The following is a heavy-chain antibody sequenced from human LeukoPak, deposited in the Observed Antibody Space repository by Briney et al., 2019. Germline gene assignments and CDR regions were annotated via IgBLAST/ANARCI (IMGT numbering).Heavy chain of an antibody. Sequence: GGSLRLSCAASGFTFSSYAVSWVRQAPGKGLEWVSAISGSGGSTYYADSVKGRFTISRDNSENTLYLQMNSLRAEDTAVYYCARDRAWNYFDYWGQGTLVTVSS. CDR1: GFTFSSYA. CDR3: ARDRAWNYFDY. J-gene: IGHJ4*02. CDR2: ISGSGGST. D-gene: IGHD3-3*01. V-gene: IGHV3-23*01.